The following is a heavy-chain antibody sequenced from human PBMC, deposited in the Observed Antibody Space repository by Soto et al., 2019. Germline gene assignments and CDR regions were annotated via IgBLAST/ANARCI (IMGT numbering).Heavy chain of an antibody. V-gene: IGHV3-23*01. J-gene: IGHJ4*02. CDR1: GFTISTYS. CDR3: AKWSGYGDL. Sequence: EVQLSESGGGLVQPGGSLRLSCAASGFTISTYSITWVRQTPAKGLEWVSGISVTGDTTFYADSVKGRFTISRDNSKNTVYLQMHSLRVEDTAVYYCAKWSGYGDLWGQGTLVTVSS. CDR2: ISVTGDTT. D-gene: IGHD5-12*01.